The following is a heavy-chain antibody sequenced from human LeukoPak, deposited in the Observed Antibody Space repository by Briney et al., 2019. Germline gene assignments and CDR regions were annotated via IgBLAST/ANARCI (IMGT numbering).Heavy chain of an antibody. CDR2: IIPILGIA. J-gene: IGHJ4*03. CDR3: ARGTTVVTHPFDY. V-gene: IGHV1-69*04. D-gene: IGHD4-23*01. CDR1: GGTFSSYA. Sequence: SVKVSCKASGGTFSSYAISRVRQAPGQGLEWMGRIIPILGIANYAQKFQGRVTITADKSTSTAYMELSSLRSEDTAVYYCARGTTVVTHPFDYWGQGTMVTVSS.